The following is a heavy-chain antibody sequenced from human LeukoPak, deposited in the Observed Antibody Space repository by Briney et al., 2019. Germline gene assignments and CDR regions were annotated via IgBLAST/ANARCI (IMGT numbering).Heavy chain of an antibody. J-gene: IGHJ4*02. V-gene: IGHV1-3*01. D-gene: IGHD3-10*01. CDR1: GYTFTSYA. CDR3: ARVRGSGSYYVSVRYYFDY. CDR2: INAGNGNT. Sequence: AASVKVSCKASGYTFTSYAMHWVRQAPGQRLEWMGWINAGNGNTKYSQKFQGRVTITRDTSASTAYMELSSLRSEDTAVYYCARVRGSGSYYVSVRYYFDYWGQGTLVTVSS.